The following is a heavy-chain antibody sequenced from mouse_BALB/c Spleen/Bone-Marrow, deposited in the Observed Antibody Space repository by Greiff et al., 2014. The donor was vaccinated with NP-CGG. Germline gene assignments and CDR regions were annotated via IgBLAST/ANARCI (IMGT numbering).Heavy chain of an antibody. D-gene: IGHD2-10*02. J-gene: IGHJ1*01. CDR2: FYPGSGSI. Sequence: QVPLQQSGAGLVKPGASVKLSCKASGYTFTEYIIHWVKQRSRQGLEWIGWFYPGSGSIKYNEKFKDKATLTADKSSSTVYMELSRLTSEDSAVYFCARHESYGNYLYFDVWGAGTTVTVSS. CDR3: ARHESYGNYLYFDV. V-gene: IGHV1-62-2*01. CDR1: GYTFTEYI.